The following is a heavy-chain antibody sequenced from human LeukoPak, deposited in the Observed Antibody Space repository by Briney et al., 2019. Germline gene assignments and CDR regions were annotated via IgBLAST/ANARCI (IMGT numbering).Heavy chain of an antibody. CDR2: INHSGST. D-gene: IGHD3-10*01. J-gene: IGHJ4*02. CDR1: GGSFNGYY. V-gene: IGHV4-34*01. CDR3: AAYGSGSYFLGY. Sequence: PSETLSLTCAVYGGSFNGYYWSWIRQPPGKGLEWIGEINHSGSTNYNPSLKSRVTVSVDTSKNQFSLRLSSVTAADTAVYYCAAYGSGSYFLGYWGQGTLVTVSS.